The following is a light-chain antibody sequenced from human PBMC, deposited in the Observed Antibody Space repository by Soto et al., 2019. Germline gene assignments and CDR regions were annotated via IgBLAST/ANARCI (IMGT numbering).Light chain of an antibody. CDR2: EVF. Sequence: QSALTQPASVSGSPGQSITISCTGPSSDVGSYNLVSWYQQYPGKAPKLIIFEVFKRPSGVSDRFSGSKSGNTASLTISGLQAEDEANYYCNSYTTLSNRVFGTGTKLTVL. V-gene: IGLV2-14*02. CDR3: NSYTTLSNRV. J-gene: IGLJ1*01. CDR1: SSDVGSYNL.